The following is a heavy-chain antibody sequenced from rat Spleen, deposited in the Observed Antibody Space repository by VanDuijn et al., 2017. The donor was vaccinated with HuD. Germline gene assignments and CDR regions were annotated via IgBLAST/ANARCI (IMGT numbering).Heavy chain of an antibody. CDR3: GRHAGYYSGDYVLDA. Sequence: EVQLVESGGGLVQPGRSMKLSCAASGFTFSNYGMAWVRQAPKKGLEWVAYISYDGSTPYYRDSVKGRFTISRDNAKSTLYLHMDSLRSEDTATYHCGRHAGYYSGDYVLDAWGQGASVTVSS. D-gene: IGHD1-1*01. J-gene: IGHJ4*01. V-gene: IGHV5-29*01. CDR1: GFTFSNYG. CDR2: ISYDGSTP.